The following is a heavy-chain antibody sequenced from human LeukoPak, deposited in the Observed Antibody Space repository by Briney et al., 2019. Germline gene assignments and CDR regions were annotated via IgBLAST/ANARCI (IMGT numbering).Heavy chain of an antibody. D-gene: IGHD1-1*01. CDR1: GFTFSSYG. V-gene: IGHV3-30*02. CDR3: AKDKDPWKSTSISDFDY. Sequence: GRSLRLSCAASGFTFSSYGMLWVRQAPGKGLEWVAFIRYDGSNKYYADSVKGRFTISRDNSKNTLYLQMNSLRAEDTAVYFCAKDKDPWKSTSISDFDYWGQGTLVTVSS. J-gene: IGHJ4*02. CDR2: IRYDGSNK.